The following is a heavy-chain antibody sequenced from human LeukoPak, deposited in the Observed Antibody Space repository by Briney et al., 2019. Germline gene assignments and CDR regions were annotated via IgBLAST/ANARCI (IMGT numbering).Heavy chain of an antibody. V-gene: IGHV3-30-3*01. CDR1: GFTFSSYA. J-gene: IGHJ4*02. CDR2: ISYDGSNK. D-gene: IGHD6-13*01. Sequence: GRSLRLSCAASGFTFSSYAMHWVRQAPGKGLEWVAVISYDGSNKYYADSVKGRFTISRDNSKNTLYLQMNSLRAEDTAVYYCAREPAAAGTSSSDDYWGQGTLVTVSS. CDR3: AREPAAAGTSSSDDY.